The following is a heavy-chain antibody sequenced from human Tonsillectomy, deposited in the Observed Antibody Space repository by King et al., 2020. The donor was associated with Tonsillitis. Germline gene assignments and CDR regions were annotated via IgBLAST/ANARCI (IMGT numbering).Heavy chain of an antibody. J-gene: IGHJ4*02. V-gene: IGHV4-59*01. CDR2: VYNSGST. CDR3: AKITPGYCSGGSCQSSSYYDD. D-gene: IGHD2-15*01. CDR1: GGSISSNY. Sequence: QVQLQESGPGLVKPSQTLSLTCTVSGGSISSNYWSWIRQPPGKGLEWIGYVYNSGSTHYNPSLKSRVTITVDTSKNQFSLKLSSVTAADTAMYYCAKITPGYCSGGSCQSSSYYDDWGQGTLVTVSS.